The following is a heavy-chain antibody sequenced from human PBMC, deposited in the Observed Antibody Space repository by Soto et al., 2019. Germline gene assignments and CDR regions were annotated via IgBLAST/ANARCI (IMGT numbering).Heavy chain of an antibody. J-gene: IGHJ5*02. Sequence: QVQLVESGGGVVQPGRSLRLPCAASGFTFSSFGMHWVRQAPGKGLEWVAVISFDGNNKYYADSVKGRFAISRDNSKNTLYLQMNTLRGEDTAVYYCAKDRIVVVPAATRGFDPWGQGTLVTVSS. CDR1: GFTFSSFG. CDR3: AKDRIVVVPAATRGFDP. D-gene: IGHD2-2*01. CDR2: ISFDGNNK. V-gene: IGHV3-30*18.